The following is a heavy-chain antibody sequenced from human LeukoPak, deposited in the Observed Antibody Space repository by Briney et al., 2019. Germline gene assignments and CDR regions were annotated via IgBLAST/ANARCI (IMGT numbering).Heavy chain of an antibody. J-gene: IGHJ5*02. CDR3: ARVSAMVRGVKDSNWFDP. CDR1: GGTFSSYA. D-gene: IGHD3-10*01. CDR2: IIPIFGTA. Sequence: SVKVSCKASGGTFSSYAISWVRQAPGQGLEWMGRIIPIFGTANYAQKLQGRVTITTDESTSTAYMELSSLRSEDTAVYYCARVSAMVRGVKDSNWFDPWGQGTLVTVSS. V-gene: IGHV1-69*05.